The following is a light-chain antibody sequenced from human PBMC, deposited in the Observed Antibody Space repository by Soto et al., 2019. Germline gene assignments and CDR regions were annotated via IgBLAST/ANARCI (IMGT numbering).Light chain of an antibody. CDR2: DVS. CDR1: SSDVGGHNY. Sequence: QSVLTQPASVSGSPGRSITISCTGTSSDVGGHNYVSWYQQHPGKAPKLMIYDVSNRPSGVSNRFSGSKSGNTASLTISRLQAEDEADYYCSSYRDSTTLLFGGGTRSPS. CDR3: SSYRDSTTLL. V-gene: IGLV2-14*03. J-gene: IGLJ2*01.